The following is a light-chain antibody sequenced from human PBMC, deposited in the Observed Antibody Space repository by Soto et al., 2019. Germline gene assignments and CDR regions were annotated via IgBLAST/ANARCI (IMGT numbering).Light chain of an antibody. CDR1: QSVSTNY. Sequence: EVVLTQSPGTLSLSPRERATLSCRASQSVSTNYLAWYQHKPGQAPRLLIYGASNRAPGIPDRFSGSGSGPDFTLPISRLEPEDFAVYYCQQYAASPRTFGQGTLVEVK. J-gene: IGKJ1*01. V-gene: IGKV3-20*01. CDR3: QQYAASPRT. CDR2: GAS.